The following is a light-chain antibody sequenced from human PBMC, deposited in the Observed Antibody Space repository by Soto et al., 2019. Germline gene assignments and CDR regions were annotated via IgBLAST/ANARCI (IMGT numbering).Light chain of an antibody. V-gene: IGLV1-44*01. J-gene: IGLJ2*01. Sequence: QSVLTQPPSASGTPGQRVTISCSGGSSNIGSNTVNWYQQLPGTAPKLLIYSNSQRPSGVPDRFSGSKSGTSASLAISGLRSEDEADYYCAAWDDSLSGVVFGGGTKLTVL. CDR3: AAWDDSLSGVV. CDR1: SSNIGSNT. CDR2: SNS.